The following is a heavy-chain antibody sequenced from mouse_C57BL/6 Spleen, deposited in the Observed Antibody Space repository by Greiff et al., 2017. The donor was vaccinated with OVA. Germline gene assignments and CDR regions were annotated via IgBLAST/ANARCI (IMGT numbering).Heavy chain of an antibody. D-gene: IGHD1-1*01. J-gene: IGHJ3*01. CDR1: GFTFSDYG. Sequence: DVMLVESGGGLVKPGGSLKLSCAASGFTFSDYGMHWVRQAPEKGLEWVAYISSGSSTIYYADTVTGRFTISRDNAKNTLFLQMTSLRSEDTAMYYCARDYYYGSSSCAYWGQGTLVTVSA. CDR2: ISSGSSTI. V-gene: IGHV5-17*01. CDR3: ARDYYYGSSSCAY.